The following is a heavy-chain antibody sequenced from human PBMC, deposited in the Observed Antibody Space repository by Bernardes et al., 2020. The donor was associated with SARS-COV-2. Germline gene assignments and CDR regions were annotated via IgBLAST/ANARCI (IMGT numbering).Heavy chain of an antibody. J-gene: IGHJ6*03. CDR1: GGSISSYY. Sequence: SETLSLTRTVCGGSISSYYWSWIRQPPGKGLEWIGYIYYSGSTNYNPSLKSRVTISVDTSKNQFSLKLSSVTAADTAVYYCARQRFLVYMDVWGKGTTVTVSS. CDR2: IYYSGST. D-gene: IGHD3-3*01. V-gene: IGHV4-59*08. CDR3: ARQRFLVYMDV.